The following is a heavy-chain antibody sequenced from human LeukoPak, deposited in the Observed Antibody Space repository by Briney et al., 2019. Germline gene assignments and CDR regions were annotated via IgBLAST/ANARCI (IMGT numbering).Heavy chain of an antibody. D-gene: IGHD3-22*01. J-gene: IGHJ4*02. Sequence: SETLSLTCTVSRGSISSYLWSWIRQPPGKRLEWIGYIYYSGSTNYNPSLKSRVTISVDTSKNQFSLKLSSVTAADTAVYYCASLDYYDREGYWGQGTLVTVSS. CDR3: ASLDYYDREGY. V-gene: IGHV4-59*08. CDR1: RGSISSYL. CDR2: IYYSGST.